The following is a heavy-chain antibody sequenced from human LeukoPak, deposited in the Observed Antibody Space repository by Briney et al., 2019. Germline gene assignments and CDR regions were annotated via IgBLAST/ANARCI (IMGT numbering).Heavy chain of an antibody. D-gene: IGHD3-10*01. V-gene: IGHV3-48*04. CDR3: ARSYPMKAFDI. J-gene: IGHJ3*02. CDR2: VSISSGTI. CDR1: GFTFSGHN. Sequence: GGSLRLSCAASGFTFSGHNMNWVRQAPGKGLEWISFVSISSGTIYYADSVNGRFRISRDNARSSLDLEMNSLRAEDTAVYYCARSYPMKAFDIWGQGTMVTVSS.